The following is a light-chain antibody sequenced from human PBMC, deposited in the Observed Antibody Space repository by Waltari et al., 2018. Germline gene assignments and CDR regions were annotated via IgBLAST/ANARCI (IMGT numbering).Light chain of an antibody. J-gene: IGKJ2*01. CDR3: QQYGSSPNT. V-gene: IGKV3-20*01. CDR1: QSVSSSD. CDR2: CAS. Sequence: EIVLTQSPGTLSLSPGERATLSCRASQSVSSSDFAWYQQKPGQTPRLRIQCASSSATGIPDRFSGSGSGTDFTLTISRLEPEDFAVYYCQQYGSSPNTFGQGTKLEIK.